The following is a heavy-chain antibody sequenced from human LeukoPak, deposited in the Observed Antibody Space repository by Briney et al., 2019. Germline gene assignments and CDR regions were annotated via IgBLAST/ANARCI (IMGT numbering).Heavy chain of an antibody. CDR2: ISDSGGST. J-gene: IGHJ3*02. D-gene: IGHD3-10*01. V-gene: IGHV3-23*01. Sequence: GGSLRLSCAASGFTFSLYAMGWVRQAPGKGLEWVSSISDSGGSTHYADAVKGRFTISRDNSKKTLYLQMNSLRAEETAVYYCARDLGSFYNVKAFDIWDQGTLVTVSS. CDR3: ARDLGSFYNVKAFDI. CDR1: GFTFSLYA.